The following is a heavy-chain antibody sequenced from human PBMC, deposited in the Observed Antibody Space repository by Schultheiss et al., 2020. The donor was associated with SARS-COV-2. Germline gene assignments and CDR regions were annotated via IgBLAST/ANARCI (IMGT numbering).Heavy chain of an antibody. CDR1: GFTFSSYG. J-gene: IGHJ5*02. CDR2: ISYDGSNK. Sequence: GGSLRLSCAASGFTFSSYGMHWVRQAPGKGLEWVAVISYDGSNKYYADSVKGRFTISRDNSKNTLYLQMNSLRAEDTAVYYCARDSSTSWVDWFDPWGQGTLVTVSS. CDR3: ARDSSTSWVDWFDP. V-gene: IGHV3-30*03. D-gene: IGHD2-2*01.